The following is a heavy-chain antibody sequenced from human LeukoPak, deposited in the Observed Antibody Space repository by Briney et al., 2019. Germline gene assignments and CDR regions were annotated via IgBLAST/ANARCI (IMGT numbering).Heavy chain of an antibody. D-gene: IGHD4-17*01. Sequence: SATLSLTCTVSGASINNYYWTWIRQSPGKGLEWIGYIHSTGSTNYNFSLRRRVIMSVDKSKNQFSLNLSSVTAADTAVYYCVRDEKGDYNFDYWGQGTLVTVSS. J-gene: IGHJ4*02. V-gene: IGHV4-59*01. CDR3: VRDEKGDYNFDY. CDR1: GASINNYY. CDR2: IHSTGST.